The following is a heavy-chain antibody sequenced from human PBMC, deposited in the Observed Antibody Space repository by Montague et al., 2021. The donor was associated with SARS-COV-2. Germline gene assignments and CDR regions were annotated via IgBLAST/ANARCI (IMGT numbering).Heavy chain of an antibody. CDR2: IDWDEDQ. CDR3: ARSYGDYRDSYFDH. Sequence: PPQTLTLTCTFSGFSLNTSGMCVSWIRQPPGKALEWLALIDWDEDQYYSTSLKTRLTISKDTSKNQVVLTMTNMDPIDTATYYCARSYGDYRDSYFDHWGQGTLVTVSS. J-gene: IGHJ4*02. V-gene: IGHV2-70*01. D-gene: IGHD4-17*01. CDR1: GFSLNTSGMC.